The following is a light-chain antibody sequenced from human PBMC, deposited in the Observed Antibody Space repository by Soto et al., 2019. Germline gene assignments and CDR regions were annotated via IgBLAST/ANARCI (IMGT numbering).Light chain of an antibody. CDR2: AAS. Sequence: PGDRATLSCRASPSVTGDFLAWYQQKPGQAPRLLIYAASIRATGIPDRFSGSGSGTDFTLTISRLAPEDFAVYYCQQYGQSPKTFGQGTKVEIK. V-gene: IGKV3-20*01. CDR1: PSVTGDF. J-gene: IGKJ1*01. CDR3: QQYGQSPKT.